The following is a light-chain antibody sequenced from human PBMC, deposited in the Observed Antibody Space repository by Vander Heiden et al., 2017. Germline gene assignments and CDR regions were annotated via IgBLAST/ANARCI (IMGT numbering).Light chain of an antibody. Sequence: QSALTQPASVSGSPGQSITISCTGTSSDVGSYNLVSRYQQHPGKAPKLMSCEVNKRPSGVSNRFSGSKSGNTASLTISGLQAEDEADYYCCSYAGSSTSWVFGGGTKLTVL. CDR2: EVN. J-gene: IGLJ3*02. CDR3: CSYAGSSTSWV. CDR1: SSDVGSYNL. V-gene: IGLV2-23*02.